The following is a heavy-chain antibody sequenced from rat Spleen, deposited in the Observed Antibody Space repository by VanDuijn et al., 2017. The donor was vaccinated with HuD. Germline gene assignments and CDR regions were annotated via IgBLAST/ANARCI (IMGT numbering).Heavy chain of an antibody. CDR2: IWTTGNT. Sequence: QVQLKESGPGLVQPSQTLSLTCTVSGFSLTNYDIHWVRQPPGRGLEWLGVIWTTGNTEYNSALKTRLSISRDTTKSQVFLKISSLQTEDTATYYCARDDWYFDFWGPGTMVTVSS. V-gene: IGHV2-30*01. J-gene: IGHJ1*01. CDR1: GFSLTNYD. CDR3: ARDDWYFDF.